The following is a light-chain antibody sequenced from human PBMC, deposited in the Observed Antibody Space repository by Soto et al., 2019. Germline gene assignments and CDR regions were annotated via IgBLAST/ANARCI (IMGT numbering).Light chain of an antibody. CDR1: SSDVGSYNL. CDR2: DVS. J-gene: IGLJ2*01. Sequence: QSALTQPASVSGSPGQSITISCTGTSSDVGSYNLVSWYQQHPGKAPKLMIYDVSKRPSGVSNRFSGSRSGNTAPLTISGLQAEDEADYYCCSFAGSSTVVFGGGTQLTVL. V-gene: IGLV2-23*02. CDR3: CSFAGSSTVV.